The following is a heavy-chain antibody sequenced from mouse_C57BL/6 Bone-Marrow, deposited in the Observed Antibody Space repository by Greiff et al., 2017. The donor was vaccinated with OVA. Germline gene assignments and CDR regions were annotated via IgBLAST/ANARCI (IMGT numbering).Heavy chain of an antibody. V-gene: IGHV1-81*01. Sequence: QVHVKQPGAELARPGASVKLSCKASGYTFTSYGISWVKQRTGQGLEWIGEIYPRSGNTYYNEKFKGKATLTADKSSSTAYMELRSLTSEDSAVYFCAMLWFWGQGTTLTVSS. CDR2: IYPRSGNT. D-gene: IGHD2-2*01. CDR1: GYTFTSYG. J-gene: IGHJ2*01. CDR3: AMLWF.